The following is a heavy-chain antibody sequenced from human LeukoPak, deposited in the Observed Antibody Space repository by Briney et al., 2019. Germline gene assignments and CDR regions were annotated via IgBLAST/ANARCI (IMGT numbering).Heavy chain of an antibody. CDR3: ARDLNV. J-gene: IGHJ6*04. CDR2: INHSGST. Sequence: SETLSLTCAVYGGSFSGYYWSWIRQPPGKGLEWIGEINHSGSTNYNPSLKSRVTISVDTSKNQFSLKLSSVTAADTAVYYCARDLNVWGKGTTVTVSS. CDR1: GGSFSGYY. V-gene: IGHV4-34*01.